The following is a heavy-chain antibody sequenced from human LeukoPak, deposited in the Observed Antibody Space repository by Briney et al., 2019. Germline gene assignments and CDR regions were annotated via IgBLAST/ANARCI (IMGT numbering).Heavy chain of an antibody. D-gene: IGHD3-3*01. Sequence: PGGSLRLSCAASGFTFSSNYMSWVRQAPGKGLVWVSRINSDGSSTNYADSVKGRFTISRDNAKNTLYLQMNSLSAEDTAVYYCARGLDFWSGVNWFDPWGQGTLVTVSS. CDR1: GFTFSSNY. CDR3: ARGLDFWSGVNWFDP. J-gene: IGHJ5*02. CDR2: INSDGSST. V-gene: IGHV3-74*01.